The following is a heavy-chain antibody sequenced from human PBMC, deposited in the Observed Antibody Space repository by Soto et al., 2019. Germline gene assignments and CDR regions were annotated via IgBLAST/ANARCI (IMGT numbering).Heavy chain of an antibody. CDR3: ARTPSDYDFWSGYRANYYYGMDV. V-gene: IGHV2-70*01. D-gene: IGHD3-3*01. Sequence: SLSTSGMCVSWIRQPPGKALEWLALIDWDDDKYYSTSLKTRLTISKDTSKNQVVLTMTNMDPVDTATYYCARTPSDYDFWSGYRANYYYGMDVWGQGTTVTVSS. CDR2: IDWDDDK. CDR1: SLSTSGMC. J-gene: IGHJ6*02.